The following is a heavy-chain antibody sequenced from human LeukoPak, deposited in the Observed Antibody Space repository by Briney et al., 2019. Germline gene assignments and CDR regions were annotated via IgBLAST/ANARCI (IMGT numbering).Heavy chain of an antibody. CDR3: ARQDYFVSSGSIDY. CDR2: IYYSGST. Sequence: SQTLSLTCTVSGGSISSGGYYWSWIRQHPGKGLEWIGYIYYSGSTYYNPSLKSRVTISVDTSKNQFSLKLSSVTAADTAVYYCARQDYFVSSGSIDYWGQGTLVTVSS. CDR1: GGSISSGGYY. J-gene: IGHJ4*02. D-gene: IGHD3-22*01. V-gene: IGHV4-31*03.